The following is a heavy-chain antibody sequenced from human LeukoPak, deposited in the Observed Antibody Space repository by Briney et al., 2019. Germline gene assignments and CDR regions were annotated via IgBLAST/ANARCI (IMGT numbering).Heavy chain of an antibody. CDR2: IYTSGNP. CDR1: GASISSYY. CDR3: VREVKSGWGTFDY. D-gene: IGHD6-19*01. J-gene: IGHJ4*02. Sequence: SETLSLTCTVSGASISSYYRSWIRQPAGKGLEWLGRIYTSGNPTYNPSLKSRVTMSVDTAKNQFSLRLSSVTAADTAVYYCVREVKSGWGTFDYWGQGTLVTVSS. V-gene: IGHV4-4*07.